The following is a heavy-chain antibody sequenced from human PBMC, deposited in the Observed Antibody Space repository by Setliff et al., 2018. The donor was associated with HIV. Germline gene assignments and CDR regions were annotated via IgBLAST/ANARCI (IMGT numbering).Heavy chain of an antibody. CDR2: IMPIFGTA. D-gene: IGHD1-26*01. V-gene: IGHV1-69*13. CDR1: GGSFSSYG. CDR3: ARGVDGSYLKFFDN. J-gene: IGHJ4*02. Sequence: ASVKVSCKASGGSFSSYGLSWVRQAPGQGLEWMGGIMPIFGTANYAQKFQGRVTIIADASTNTVNMEPSSLRSEDTAVYYCARGVDGSYLKFFDNWGQGTLVTVSS.